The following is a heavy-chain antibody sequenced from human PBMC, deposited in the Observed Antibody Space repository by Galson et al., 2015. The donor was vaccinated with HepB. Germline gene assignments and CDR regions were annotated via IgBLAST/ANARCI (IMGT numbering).Heavy chain of an antibody. V-gene: IGHV5-51*01. CDR3: ARSDQVRGYSSSWPPYNWFDP. CDR1: GYSFTSYW. Sequence: QSGAEVKKPGESLKISCKGSGYSFTSYWIGWVRQMPGKGLEWMGIIYPGDSDTRYSPSFQGQVTISADKSISTAYLQWSSLKASDTAMYYCARSDQVRGYSSSWPPYNWFDPWGQGTLVTVSS. CDR2: IYPGDSDT. J-gene: IGHJ5*02. D-gene: IGHD6-13*01.